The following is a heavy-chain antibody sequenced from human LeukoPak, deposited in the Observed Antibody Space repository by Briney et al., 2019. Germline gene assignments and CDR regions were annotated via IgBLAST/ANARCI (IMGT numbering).Heavy chain of an antibody. D-gene: IGHD6-19*01. CDR1: HYSVVSGYY. J-gene: IGHJ4*02. V-gene: IGHV4-38-2*02. CDR2: VYHSGNT. CDR3: ARHGLIAVAGFDY. Sequence: SETLSLTCNVFHYSVVSGYYWGWIRQTPGKGLEWIGSVYHSGNTYYNPSLKSRVAISVDTSKNQFSLKLSSVTAADTAVYYCARHGLIAVAGFDYWGQGTLVTVSS.